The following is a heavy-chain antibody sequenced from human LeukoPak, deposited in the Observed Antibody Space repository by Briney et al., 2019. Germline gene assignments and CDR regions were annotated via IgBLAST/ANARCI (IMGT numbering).Heavy chain of an antibody. Sequence: ESLKISCKGSRYSFTSYWIGWVRQMPGKGLEWMGIIYPGDSDTRYSPSLQGQVTISADKSISTAYLQWNSLKASDTAMYYCTRHTSSWYYYNGMDVWGQGTTVTVSS. CDR2: IYPGDSDT. CDR3: TRHTSSWYYYNGMDV. V-gene: IGHV5-51*01. J-gene: IGHJ6*02. CDR1: RYSFTSYW. D-gene: IGHD6-13*01.